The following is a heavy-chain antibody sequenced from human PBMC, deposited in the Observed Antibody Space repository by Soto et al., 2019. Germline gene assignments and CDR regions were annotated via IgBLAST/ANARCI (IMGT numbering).Heavy chain of an antibody. CDR1: GFTFSSFT. J-gene: IGHJ4*02. CDR3: ARGLGSFFDY. V-gene: IGHV3-48*02. Sequence: VQLVESGGGLVHPGGSLRLSCAASGFTFSSFTMNWVRQAPGKGLEWVSYISSSSSTIYYADSVKGRFTISRDNAKNSLYLQMNSLSDEDTAVYYCARGLGSFFDYWGQGTLVTVSS. CDR2: ISSSSSTI. D-gene: IGHD3-10*01.